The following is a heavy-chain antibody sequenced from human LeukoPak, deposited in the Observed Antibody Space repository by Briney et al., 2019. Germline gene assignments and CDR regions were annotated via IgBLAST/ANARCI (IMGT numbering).Heavy chain of an antibody. D-gene: IGHD6-6*01. V-gene: IGHV3-23*01. CDR2: VSASGDKT. CDR3: AKEWWSSSSPLHFDC. J-gene: IGHJ4*02. Sequence: GGSLRLPCTASGFSFKEYVMSWVRQAPGKGLEWVSAVSASGDKTYYADSVRGRLTISRDNSENKNTLYLQMNSLRAEDTALYYCAKEWWSSSSPLHFDCWGQGTLVTVSS. CDR1: GFSFKEYV.